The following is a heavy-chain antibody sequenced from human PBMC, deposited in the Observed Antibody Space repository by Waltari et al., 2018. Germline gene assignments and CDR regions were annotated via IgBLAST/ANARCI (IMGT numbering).Heavy chain of an antibody. CDR1: GFTFTSSA. D-gene: IGHD3-16*01. J-gene: IGHJ4*02. CDR2: IVVGSGNT. Sequence: QMQLVQSGPEVKKPGTSVKVSCKASGFTFTSSAVQWVRQARGQRLEWIGWIVVGSGNTNYAQKCQERVTITRDMSTSTAYMELNSLRSEDTAVYYCAAGGGDYYDLDYWGQGTLVTVSS. CDR3: AAGGGDYYDLDY. V-gene: IGHV1-58*01.